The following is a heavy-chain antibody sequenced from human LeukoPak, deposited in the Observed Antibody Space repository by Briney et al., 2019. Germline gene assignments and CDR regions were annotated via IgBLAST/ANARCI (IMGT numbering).Heavy chain of an antibody. D-gene: IGHD6-19*01. Sequence: GASVKVSCKASGYTFTSYDINWVRQATGQGREWMGWMNPNSGNTGYAQKFQGRVTMTRNTSISTAYMELSSLRSEDTAVYYCARDLPPYPYSSGPLDYWGQGTLVTVSS. J-gene: IGHJ4*02. CDR2: MNPNSGNT. CDR1: GYTFTSYD. V-gene: IGHV1-8*01. CDR3: ARDLPPYPYSSGPLDY.